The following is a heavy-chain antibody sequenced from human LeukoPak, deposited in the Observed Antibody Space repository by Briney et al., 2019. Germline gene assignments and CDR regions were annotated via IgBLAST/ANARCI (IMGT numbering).Heavy chain of an antibody. CDR1: GASISSYY. V-gene: IGHV4-59*08. D-gene: IGHD5-12*01. CDR2: IYYTGST. J-gene: IGHJ6*02. CDR3: ARRSIENSYENGLDV. Sequence: SETLSLTCTVSGASISSYYWTWIRQPPGKGLEWIGYIYYTGSTNYNPSLKSRVTISLDTSKNQFSLKLTSVTAADTAVYYCARRSIENSYENGLDVWGQGTTVTVSS.